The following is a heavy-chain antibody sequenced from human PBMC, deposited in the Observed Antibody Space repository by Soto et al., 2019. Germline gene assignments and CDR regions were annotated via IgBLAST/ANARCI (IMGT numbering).Heavy chain of an antibody. CDR2: ISYDGSNK. Sequence: GGSLRLSCAASGFTFSSYAMHWVRQAPGKGLEWVAVISYDGSNKYYADSVKGRFTISRDNSKNTLYLQMNSLRAEDTAVYYCARDEYLAVAAPDYWGQGTLVTVSS. J-gene: IGHJ4*02. CDR1: GFTFSSYA. CDR3: ARDEYLAVAAPDY. D-gene: IGHD6-19*01. V-gene: IGHV3-30-3*01.